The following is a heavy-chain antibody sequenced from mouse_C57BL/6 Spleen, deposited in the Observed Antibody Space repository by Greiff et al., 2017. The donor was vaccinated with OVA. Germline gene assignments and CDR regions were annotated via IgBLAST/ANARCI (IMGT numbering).Heavy chain of an antibody. D-gene: IGHD2-5*01. CDR1: GYTFTSYW. CDR3: AREDSNHWYFDV. V-gene: IGHV1-53*01. CDR2: INPSNGGT. Sequence: QVQLQQPGTELVKPGASVKLSCKASGYTFTSYWMHWVKQRPGQGLEWIGNINPSNGGTNYNEKFKSKATLTVDKSSSTAYMQLSSLTSEDSAVYECAREDSNHWYFDVWGTGTTVTVSS. J-gene: IGHJ1*03.